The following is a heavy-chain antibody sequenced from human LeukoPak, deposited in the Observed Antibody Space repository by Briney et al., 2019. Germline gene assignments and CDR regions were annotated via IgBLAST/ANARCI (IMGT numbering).Heavy chain of an antibody. CDR3: ARAQRQWLVRGYFDY. CDR1: GGSISSSNW. CDR2: IYHSGST. J-gene: IGHJ4*02. V-gene: IGHV4-4*02. Sequence: SGTLSLTCAVSGGSISSSNWWSWVRQPPGKGLEWIGEIYHSGSTNYNPSLKSRVTISVDKSKNQFSLKPSSVTAADTAVYYCARAQRQWLVRGYFDYWGQGTLVTVSS. D-gene: IGHD6-19*01.